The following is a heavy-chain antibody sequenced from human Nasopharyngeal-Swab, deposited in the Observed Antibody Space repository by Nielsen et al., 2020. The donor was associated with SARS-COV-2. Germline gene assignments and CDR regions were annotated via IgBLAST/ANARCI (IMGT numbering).Heavy chain of an antibody. D-gene: IGHD3-16*01. Sequence: WIPQPPGKGLEWVSAISGSGGSTYYADSVKGRFTISRDNSKNTLYPQMNSLRAEDTAVYYCARDLGENSSIDYWGQGTLVTVSS. CDR2: ISGSGGST. V-gene: IGHV3-23*01. CDR3: ARDLGENSSIDY. J-gene: IGHJ4*02.